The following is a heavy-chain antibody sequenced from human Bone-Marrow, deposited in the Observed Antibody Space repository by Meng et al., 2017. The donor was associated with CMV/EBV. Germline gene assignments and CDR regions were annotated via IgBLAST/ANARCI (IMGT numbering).Heavy chain of an antibody. V-gene: IGHV5-51*01. J-gene: IGHJ6*01. CDR1: GYSFTSYW. CDR3: ARRGYCSSTSCYNVYYYYGMDV. D-gene: IGHD2-2*02. CDR2: IYPGDSDT. Sequence: GESLKISCKGSGYSFTSYWIGWVRQMPGKGLEWMGIIYPGDSDTRYSPSFQGQVTISADKSISTAYLQWSSLKASDTAMYYCARRGYCSSTSCYNVYYYYGMDVWGQGPTVT.